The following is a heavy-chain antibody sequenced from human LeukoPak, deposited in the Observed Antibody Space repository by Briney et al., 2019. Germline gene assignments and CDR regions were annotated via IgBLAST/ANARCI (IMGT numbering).Heavy chain of an antibody. J-gene: IGHJ4*02. Sequence: GGSLRLSCAASGFTFSAFAMTWVRQAPGKGLEWVSTITDDGYNTYSADSVKGRITFSRDNSKNTLSLQLRSLRAEDTAVYYCAKDLSYTSGSSDHWGQGTLVTVSS. V-gene: IGHV3-23*01. CDR3: AKDLSYTSGSSDH. CDR2: ITDDGYNT. CDR1: GFTFSAFA. D-gene: IGHD6-19*01.